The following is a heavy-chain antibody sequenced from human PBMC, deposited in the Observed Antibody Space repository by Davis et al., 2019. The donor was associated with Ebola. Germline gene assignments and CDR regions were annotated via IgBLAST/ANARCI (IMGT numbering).Heavy chain of an antibody. J-gene: IGHJ5*02. CDR1: GFTFSSYW. CDR2: INHSGST. Sequence: ESLKISCAASGFTFSSYWMSWIRQPPGKGLEWIGEINHSGSTNYNPSLKSRVTISVDTSKNQFSLKLSSVTAADTAVYYCARHRAAGWFDPWGQGTLVTVSS. D-gene: IGHD6-13*01. V-gene: IGHV4-34*01. CDR3: ARHRAAGWFDP.